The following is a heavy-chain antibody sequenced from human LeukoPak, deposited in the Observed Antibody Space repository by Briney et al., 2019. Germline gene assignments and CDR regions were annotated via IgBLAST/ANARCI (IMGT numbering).Heavy chain of an antibody. CDR3: AGMVVRGVIYPSKWFDP. V-gene: IGHV1-69*13. D-gene: IGHD3-10*01. J-gene: IGHJ5*02. Sequence: GASVKVSCKASGGTFSSYAISWVRQAPGQGLEWMGGIIPIFGTANYAQKFQGRVTITADESTSTACMELSSLRSEDTAVYYCAGMVVRGVIYPSKWFDPWGQGTLVTVSS. CDR2: IIPIFGTA. CDR1: GGTFSSYA.